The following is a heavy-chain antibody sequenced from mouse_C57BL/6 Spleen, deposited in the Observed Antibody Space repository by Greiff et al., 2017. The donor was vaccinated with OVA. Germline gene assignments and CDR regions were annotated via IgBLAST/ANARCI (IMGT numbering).Heavy chain of an antibody. CDR1: GYTFTSYW. V-gene: IGHV1-69*01. CDR3: ARSRTLDY. CDR2: IDPSDSYT. Sequence: QVQLQQPGAELVMPGASVKLSCKASGYTFTSYWMHWVKQRPGQGLEWIGEIDPSDSYTTYNQKFKGKSTLTVDKSSSTAYMQLSSLTSEDSAVYYCARSRTLDYWGQGTTLTVSS. J-gene: IGHJ2*01.